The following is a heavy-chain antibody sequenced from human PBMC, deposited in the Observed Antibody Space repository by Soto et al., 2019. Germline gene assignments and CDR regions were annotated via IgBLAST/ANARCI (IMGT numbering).Heavy chain of an antibody. V-gene: IGHV1-69*13. D-gene: IGHD7-27*01. CDR2: ITPTLGTT. Sequence: SVKVSCKAAGATFSGSAFSWVRQAPGQGLEWMGGITPTLGTTNYAQHLQGRVTITADEYTATSFVELTSLTSADTAIYYCARGFTTGATMGGIDYRGQAPLLTGSS. J-gene: IGHJ4*02. CDR3: ARGFTTGATMGGIDY. CDR1: GATFSGSA.